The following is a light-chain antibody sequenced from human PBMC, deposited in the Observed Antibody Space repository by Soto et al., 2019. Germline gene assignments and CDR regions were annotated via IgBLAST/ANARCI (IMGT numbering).Light chain of an antibody. CDR1: QGISSY. V-gene: IGKV1-8*01. Sequence: AIRMTQSPSSFSASTGDRVTITCRASQGISSYLAWYQQKPGKAPKLLIYAASTLQSGVPSRFSGSESGTDFTLTIRCLQSEDFATYYCQKYYSYPLPFGRGTKVEIK. J-gene: IGKJ1*01. CDR3: QKYYSYPLP. CDR2: AAS.